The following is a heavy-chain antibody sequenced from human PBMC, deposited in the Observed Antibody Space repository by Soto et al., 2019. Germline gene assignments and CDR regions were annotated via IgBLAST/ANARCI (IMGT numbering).Heavy chain of an antibody. J-gene: IGHJ4*02. D-gene: IGHD5-12*01. CDR1: GFTFSSYA. CDR3: AKDRVATISGG. CDR2: ISGSGGST. Sequence: EVQLLESGGGLVQPGGSLRLSCAASGFTFSSYAMSWVRQAPGKGLEWVSAISGSGGSTYYGDSVNGRFTISRDNSKNRLYLQMNSLRAEDTAVYYCAKDRVATISGGWGQGTLVTVSS. V-gene: IGHV3-23*01.